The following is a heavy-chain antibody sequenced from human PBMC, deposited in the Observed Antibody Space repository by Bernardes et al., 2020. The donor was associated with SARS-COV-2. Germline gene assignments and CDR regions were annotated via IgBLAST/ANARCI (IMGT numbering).Heavy chain of an antibody. CDR1: GFTFSNSG. Sequence: GGSLRLSCVGSGFTFSNSGMSWVRQAPGKGLEWVSVISGSSDMIRYADSVKGRFTISRDNSKSTVYLEMNSLRAEDTAVYYCAKDPLRDSYYGLDVWGQGTTVTVSS. J-gene: IGHJ6*02. V-gene: IGHV3-23*01. CDR2: ISGSSDMI. CDR3: AKDPLRDSYYGLDV.